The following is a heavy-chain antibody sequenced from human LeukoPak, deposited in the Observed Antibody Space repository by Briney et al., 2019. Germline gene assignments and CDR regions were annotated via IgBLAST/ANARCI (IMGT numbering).Heavy chain of an antibody. V-gene: IGHV3-30*18. J-gene: IGHJ5*02. CDR3: TKGGGISANPLDP. CDR1: GFSLWTSG. CDR2: TTHRGMYT. D-gene: IGHD4-23*01. Sequence: GGSLRLSCAASGFSLWTSGIHWVRQAPGKGLEWLSLTTHRGMYTNYADSVKGRFTISTDTSKNTVYLQMNSLRPEDTAVYYCTKGGGISANPLDPWGQGTLVIVSS.